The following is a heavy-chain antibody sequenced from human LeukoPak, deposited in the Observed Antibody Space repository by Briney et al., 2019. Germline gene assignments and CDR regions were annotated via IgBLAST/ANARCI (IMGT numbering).Heavy chain of an antibody. CDR3: ARMNYVSTGWGAPFDY. V-gene: IGHV3-21*01. J-gene: IGHJ4*02. CDR2: ISSSSSYI. Sequence: GGSLRLSCAASGFTFSSYSMNWVRQAPGKGLEWVSSISSSSSYIYYADSVKGRFTISRDNAKNSLYLQMNSLRAEDTAVYYCARMNYVSTGWGAPFDYWGQGTLVTVSS. D-gene: IGHD1-7*01. CDR1: GFTFSSYS.